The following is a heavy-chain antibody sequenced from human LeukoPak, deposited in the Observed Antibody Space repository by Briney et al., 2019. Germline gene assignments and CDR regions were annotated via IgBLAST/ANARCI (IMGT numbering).Heavy chain of an antibody. D-gene: IGHD5-24*01. V-gene: IGHV3-66*02. CDR2: IYSGGST. J-gene: IGHJ6*02. CDR1: GFTVSSNY. Sequence: GGSLRLSCAASGFTVSSNYMSWVRQAPGKGLEWVSVIYSGGSTYYADSVKGRFTISRDNSKNTLYLQMNSLGAEGTAVYYCARDTRDVGYGMDVWGQGTTVTVSS. CDR3: ARDTRDVGYGMDV.